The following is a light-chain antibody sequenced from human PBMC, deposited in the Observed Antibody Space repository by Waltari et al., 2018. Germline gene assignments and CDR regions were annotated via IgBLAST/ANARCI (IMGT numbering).Light chain of an antibody. CDR2: DAS. CDR3: QQYYITPLS. CDR1: QSISSW. J-gene: IGKJ4*01. V-gene: IGKV1-5*01. Sequence: DIQMTQSPSTLSASVGDRVTITCRASQSISSWLAWYQQKPGKAPKLLIYDASSLESGVPSRFSGSGSGTEFTLTISSLQPDDVAVYYCQQYYITPLSFGGGTKVEIK.